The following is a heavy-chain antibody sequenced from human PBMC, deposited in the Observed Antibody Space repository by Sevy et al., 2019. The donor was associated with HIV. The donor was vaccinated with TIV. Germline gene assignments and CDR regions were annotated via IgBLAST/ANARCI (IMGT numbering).Heavy chain of an antibody. D-gene: IGHD3-10*01. CDR1: GYTFSTYT. V-gene: IGHV7-4-1*02. J-gene: IGHJ4*02. Sequence: ASVKVSCKASGYTFSTYTINWVRQAPGQGLEWMGWINTDTGNPMYAQGFTGRFVFSLDTSVSTVYLQISSLKAEDTAVYYCARGCGGYYSGSGTSVCSIFDYWGQGTLVTVSS. CDR2: INTDTGNP. CDR3: ARGCGGYYSGSGTSVCSIFDY.